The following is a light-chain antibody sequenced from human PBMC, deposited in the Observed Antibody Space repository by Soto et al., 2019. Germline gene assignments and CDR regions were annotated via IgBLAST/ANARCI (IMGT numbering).Light chain of an antibody. CDR2: GAS. Sequence: EIVMTQSPATLSVSPGERATLSCRASQSVSSNLAWYQQKPGQAPRLLIYGASTRATGIPARFSGSGSGTEFTLTITSLQSEDFAVYYRQHYNNWPPYTFGQGTKVDIK. CDR1: QSVSSN. V-gene: IGKV3-15*01. J-gene: IGKJ2*01. CDR3: QHYNNWPPYT.